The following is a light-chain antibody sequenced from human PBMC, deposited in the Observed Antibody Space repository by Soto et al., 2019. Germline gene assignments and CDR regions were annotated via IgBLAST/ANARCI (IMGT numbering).Light chain of an antibody. CDR2: GAS. Sequence: EIVMTQAPATLSVSPGERATLACRASQSVSSNLAWYQQKPGQAPRLLIYGASTMATGIPARFSGSGSGTDFTLTISSLQSEDFAVYYCQQYNNWPPGTFGQGTKLEIK. CDR3: QQYNNWPPGT. J-gene: IGKJ2*01. CDR1: QSVSSN. V-gene: IGKV3-15*01.